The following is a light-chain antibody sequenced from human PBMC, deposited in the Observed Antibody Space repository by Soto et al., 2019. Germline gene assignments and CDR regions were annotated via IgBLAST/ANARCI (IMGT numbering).Light chain of an antibody. CDR1: QSISNW. CDR2: HAS. Sequence: DIQMAQSPSTLPASVGDRVTITCRASQSISNWLAWYQQKPGTAPKVLIYHASNLQSGVPSRFSGSRSGTDFTLTISSLEPEDFAVYYCQQRSIWPLTFGGGTKVDIK. CDR3: QQRSIWPLT. V-gene: IGKV1-5*01. J-gene: IGKJ4*01.